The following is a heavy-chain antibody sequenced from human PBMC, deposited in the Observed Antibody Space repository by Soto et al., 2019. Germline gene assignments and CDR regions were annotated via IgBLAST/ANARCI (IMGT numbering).Heavy chain of an antibody. CDR2: IGIGSSTK. CDR1: GFTFRNYG. D-gene: IGHD2-2*01. J-gene: IGHJ5*02. Sequence: GGSLRLSCAASGFTFRNYGMNWVRQAPGKGLEWVAYIGIGSSTKYYADSVKGRFTISRDNAKNSLYLQMNSLRDEDTAVYYCARESAALNWFDPWGQGTLVTVSS. V-gene: IGHV3-48*02. CDR3: ARESAALNWFDP.